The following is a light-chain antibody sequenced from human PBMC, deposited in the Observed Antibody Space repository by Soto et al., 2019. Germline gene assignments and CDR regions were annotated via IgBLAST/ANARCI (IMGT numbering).Light chain of an antibody. CDR1: SSDVGGYNY. Sequence: QSALTQPRSVSGSPGQSVTISCTGTSSDVGGYNYVSWYQQHPGKAPKLMIYDVSKRPSGVPDRFSGSKSGNTASLTISGLQAEDEADDYCCSYAGSYTFVFGTG. CDR2: DVS. V-gene: IGLV2-11*01. J-gene: IGLJ1*01. CDR3: CSYAGSYTFV.